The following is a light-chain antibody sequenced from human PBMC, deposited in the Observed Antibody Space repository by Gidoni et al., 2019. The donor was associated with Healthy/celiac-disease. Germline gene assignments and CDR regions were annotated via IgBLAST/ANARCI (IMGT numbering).Light chain of an antibody. J-gene: IGKJ5*01. V-gene: IGKV1-39*01. CDR2: AAS. CDR3: QQSYSTPIT. Sequence: DIQMTQSPSSLSASVGDRVTITCRASQSISSYLNWYQQKPGKAPKLLIYAASSLQSGVPSRFSGSGSGTDFTLNISSLQHEDFATYYCQQSYSTPITFGQGTRLEIK. CDR1: QSISSY.